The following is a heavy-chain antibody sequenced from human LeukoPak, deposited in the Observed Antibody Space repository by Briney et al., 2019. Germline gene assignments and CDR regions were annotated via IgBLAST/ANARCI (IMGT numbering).Heavy chain of an antibody. CDR2: ISGSGGST. CDR1: GFTFSNYA. D-gene: IGHD3-22*01. V-gene: IGHV3-23*01. J-gene: IGHJ3*02. Sequence: GGSLRLSCAASGFTFSNYAMSWVRQAPGKGLEWFSGISGSGGSTYYADSAKGRFTISRDNSKNTLYLQMNSLRAEDTAVYYCARVSYYDSSGLAFDIWGQGTMVTVSS. CDR3: ARVSYYDSSGLAFDI.